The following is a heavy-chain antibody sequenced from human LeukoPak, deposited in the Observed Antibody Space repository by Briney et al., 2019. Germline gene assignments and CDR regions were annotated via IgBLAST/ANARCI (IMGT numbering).Heavy chain of an antibody. Sequence: PSETLSLTCTVSGGSISSSSYYWGWIRQPPGKGLEWIGSIYYSGSTYYNPSLKSRVTISVDTSKNQFSLKLSPVTAADTAVYYCARLESGTLFDYWGQGTLVTVSS. J-gene: IGHJ4*02. D-gene: IGHD3-3*01. CDR3: ARLESGTLFDY. CDR1: GGSISSSSYY. V-gene: IGHV4-39*01. CDR2: IYYSGST.